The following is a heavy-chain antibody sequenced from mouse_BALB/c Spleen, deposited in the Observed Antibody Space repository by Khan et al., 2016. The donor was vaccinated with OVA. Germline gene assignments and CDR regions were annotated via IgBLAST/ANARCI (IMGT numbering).Heavy chain of an antibody. V-gene: IGHV1S81*02. CDR3: ARSGYGNPFAY. D-gene: IGHD2-1*01. J-gene: IGHJ3*01. Sequence: QVQLQQPGAELVKPGASLKISCMASGYTFTSYYMYWVKQRPGQGLEWIGGINPSNGGSHFNEKFKNKATLTVDNSSSTAYMQLSILTSEDSAVYYCARSGYGNPFAYWCQGTLVTVAA. CDR1: GYTFTSYY. CDR2: INPSNGGS.